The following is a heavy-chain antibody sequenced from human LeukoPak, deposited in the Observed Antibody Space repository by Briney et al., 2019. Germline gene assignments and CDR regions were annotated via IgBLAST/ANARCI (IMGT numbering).Heavy chain of an antibody. Sequence: PGGSLRLSCAASGFTFSDYYMSWIRRAPGKGLEWVSYISNSGSTIYYADSVKGRFTISRDNAKDSLYLQMNSLRAEDTAVYYCARDQGMTETDYWGQGTLVTVSS. V-gene: IGHV3-11*01. CDR1: GFTFSDYY. J-gene: IGHJ4*02. CDR2: ISNSGSTI. CDR3: ARDQGMTETDY.